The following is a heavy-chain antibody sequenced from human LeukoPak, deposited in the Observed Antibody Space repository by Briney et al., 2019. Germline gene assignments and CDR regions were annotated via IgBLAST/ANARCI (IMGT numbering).Heavy chain of an antibody. CDR1: GFTFSSYS. V-gene: IGHV3-48*01. CDR3: TTATVFFNAYYYYYMDV. J-gene: IGHJ6*03. Sequence: GGSLRLSCAASGFTFSSYSMNWVRQAPGKGLEWVSYISSSSSTIYYADSVKGRFTISRDNAKNSLYLQMNSLRAEDTAVYYCTTATVFFNAYYYYYMDVWGKGTTVTVSS. CDR2: ISSSSSTI. D-gene: IGHD4-17*01.